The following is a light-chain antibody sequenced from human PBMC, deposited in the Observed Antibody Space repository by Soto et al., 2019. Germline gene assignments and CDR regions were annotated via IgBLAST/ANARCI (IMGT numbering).Light chain of an antibody. CDR1: QSVSSSY. Sequence: EIVLTQSPGTLSLSPGERATLSCRASQSVSSSYLAWYQQKPGQAPRLLIYGASSRATGIPDRFSGSGSGTDFTLTISRLEAEDFAVYYCQQYGRTGTFGQGTKVEIK. J-gene: IGKJ1*01. CDR3: QQYGRTGT. V-gene: IGKV3-20*01. CDR2: GAS.